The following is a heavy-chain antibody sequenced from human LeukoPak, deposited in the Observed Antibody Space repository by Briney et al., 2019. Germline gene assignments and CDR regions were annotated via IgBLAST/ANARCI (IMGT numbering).Heavy chain of an antibody. CDR3: ARGTYYYGSGSYYNGHYNWFDP. J-gene: IGHJ5*02. CDR1: GGSISSGGYY. CDR2: IYYSGST. D-gene: IGHD3-10*01. V-gene: IGHV4-31*03. Sequence: SQTLSLTCTVSGGSISSGGYYWSWIRQHPGKGLEWIGYIYYSGSTYYNPSLKSRVTISVDTSKNQFSLKLSSVTAADTAVYYCARGTYYYGSGSYYNGHYNWFDPWGQGTLVTVSS.